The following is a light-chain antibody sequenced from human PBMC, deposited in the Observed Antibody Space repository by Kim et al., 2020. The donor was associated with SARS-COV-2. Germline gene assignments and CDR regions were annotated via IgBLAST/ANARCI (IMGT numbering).Light chain of an antibody. V-gene: IGKV3-20*01. CDR1: QGVISSS. CDR2: GAS. Sequence: LSPGERATLSCRASQGVISSSLAWYQQKPGQAPRLLICGASSRATGIPDRFSGTGSGTDFTLTISRLEPEDFAVYYCQQYGDSPYTFGQGTKLEIK. CDR3: QQYGDSPYT. J-gene: IGKJ2*01.